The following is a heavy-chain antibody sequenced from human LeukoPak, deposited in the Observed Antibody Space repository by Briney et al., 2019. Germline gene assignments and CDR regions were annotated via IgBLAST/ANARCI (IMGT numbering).Heavy chain of an antibody. V-gene: IGHV4-39*01. Sequence: PSETLSLTCTVSGGSISSSSYYWGWIRQPPGKGLEWIGGIYYSGSTYYNPSLKSRVTISVDTSKNQFSLKVNSVTAADTSVYYCARTRSGYSYGFNYWGQGALVTVSS. CDR3: ARTRSGYSYGFNY. D-gene: IGHD5-18*01. J-gene: IGHJ4*02. CDR1: GGSISSSSYY. CDR2: IYYSGST.